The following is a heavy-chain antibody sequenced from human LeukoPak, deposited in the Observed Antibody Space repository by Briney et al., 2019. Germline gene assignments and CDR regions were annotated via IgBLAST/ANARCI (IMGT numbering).Heavy chain of an antibody. V-gene: IGHV1-46*01. CDR1: GCTFSSYY. CDR2: INPTGDST. Sequence: ASVKVSCKASGCTFSSYYMHWVRQAPGQGLEWVGLINPTGDSTNYAQKFRGRVTMTRDASTSTVYMDLNSLTPEDTAVYYCAREASGGYFDYWGQGTLVTVSS. D-gene: IGHD4-23*01. J-gene: IGHJ4*02. CDR3: AREASGGYFDY.